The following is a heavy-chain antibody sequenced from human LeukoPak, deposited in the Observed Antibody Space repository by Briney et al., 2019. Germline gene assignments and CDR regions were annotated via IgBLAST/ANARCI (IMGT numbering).Heavy chain of an antibody. CDR2: TFSTST. D-gene: IGHD5-24*01. CDR1: GDSVSSSPYY. Sequence: SETLSLTCSVSGDSVSSSPYYWGWIRQPPGKGLEWIGNTFSTSTLYNASLRSRVTILVDTSKNQFSLKLTSATAADTAIYYCARYKFHNYSDPWGQGTLVVVSS. CDR3: ARYKFHNYSDP. V-gene: IGHV4-61*01. J-gene: IGHJ5*02.